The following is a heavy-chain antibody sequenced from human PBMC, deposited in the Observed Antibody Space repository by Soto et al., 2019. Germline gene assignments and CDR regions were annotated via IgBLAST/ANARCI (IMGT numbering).Heavy chain of an antibody. Sequence: GGSLRLSCAASGFTFSSYGMHWVRQAPGKGLEWVAVISYDGSNKYYADSVKGRFTISRDNSKNTLYLQMNSLRAEDTAVYYCAKDPYGGNSFWGFSSWFDPWGQGTLVTVSS. CDR3: AKDPYGGNSFWGFSSWFDP. D-gene: IGHD3-16*01. CDR2: ISYDGSNK. V-gene: IGHV3-30*18. J-gene: IGHJ5*02. CDR1: GFTFSSYG.